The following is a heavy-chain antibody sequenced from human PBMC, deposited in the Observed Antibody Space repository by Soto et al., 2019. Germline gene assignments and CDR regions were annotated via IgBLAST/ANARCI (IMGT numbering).Heavy chain of an antibody. J-gene: IGHJ6*02. CDR3: ARDRGYDSSGYYYVVPLVNYYYGMDV. CDR1: GFTFSSYG. V-gene: IGHV3-33*08. CDR2: IWYDGSNK. Sequence: PGGSLILSCAASGFTFSSYGMHWVRQAPGKGLEWVAVIWYDGSNKYYADSVKGRFTISRDNSKNTLYLQMNSLRAEDTAVYYCARDRGYDSSGYYYVVPLVNYYYGMDVWGQGTTVTVSS. D-gene: IGHD3-22*01.